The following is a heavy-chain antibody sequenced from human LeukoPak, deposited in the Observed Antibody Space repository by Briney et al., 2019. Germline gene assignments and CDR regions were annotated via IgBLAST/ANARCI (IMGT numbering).Heavy chain of an antibody. V-gene: IGHV3-21*01. D-gene: IGHD3-3*01. Sequence: PGGSLRLSCAASGFTFSSYSMNWVRQAPGKGLEWVSSISSSSSYIYYADSVKGRFTISRDNAKNSLYLQMNSLRAEDTAVYYCARDFYGGFWSGYFDYWGQGTLVTVSS. J-gene: IGHJ4*02. CDR2: ISSSSSYI. CDR1: GFTFSSYS. CDR3: ARDFYGGFWSGYFDY.